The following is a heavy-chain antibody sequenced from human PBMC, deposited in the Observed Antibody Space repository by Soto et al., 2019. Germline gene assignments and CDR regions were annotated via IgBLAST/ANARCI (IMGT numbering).Heavy chain of an antibody. CDR1: GFTFSSYG. Sequence: GSLRLSCAASGFTFSSYGMHWVRQAPGKGLEWVAVISYDGSNKYYADSVKGRFTISRDDSKNTLYLQMNSLRAEDTAVYYCAKDRVLYYGSGSYYSRYYYYGMDVWGQGTTVTVSS. J-gene: IGHJ6*02. CDR3: AKDRVLYYGSGSYYSRYYYYGMDV. V-gene: IGHV3-30*18. CDR2: ISYDGSNK. D-gene: IGHD3-10*01.